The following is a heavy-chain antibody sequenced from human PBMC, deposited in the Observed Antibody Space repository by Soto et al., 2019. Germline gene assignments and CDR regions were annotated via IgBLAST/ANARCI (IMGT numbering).Heavy chain of an antibody. J-gene: IGHJ4*02. CDR2: ISYDGSNK. D-gene: IGHD2-2*01. V-gene: IGHV3-30-3*01. CDR1: GFTFSSYA. CDR3: ARELSTTGFDY. Sequence: QVQLVESGGGVVQPGRSLRLSCAASGFTFSSYAMHWVRQAPGKGLEWVAVISYDGSNKYYADSVKGRFTISRDNSKNTLYLQMNSLRAEDTAVYYCARELSTTGFDYWGQGTLVTVSS.